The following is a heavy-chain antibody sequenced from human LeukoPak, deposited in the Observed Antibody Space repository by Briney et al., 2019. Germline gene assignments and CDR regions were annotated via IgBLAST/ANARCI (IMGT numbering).Heavy chain of an antibody. CDR3: ARGQTYSRAALVY. CDR2: IGTASDT. J-gene: IGHJ4*02. V-gene: IGHV3-13*01. CDR1: GFTFSSYD. Sequence: GGSLSLSCAASGFTFSSYDMHWVRQATGKGLEWVSAIGTASDTYYPGSVKGRFTISRENAKNSLYLQMNSLRAGDTAVYYSARGQTYSRAALVYWGQGTLVTVSS. D-gene: IGHD6-13*01.